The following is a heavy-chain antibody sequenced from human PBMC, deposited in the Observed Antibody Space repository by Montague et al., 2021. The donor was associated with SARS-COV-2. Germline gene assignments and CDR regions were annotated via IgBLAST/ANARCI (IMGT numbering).Heavy chain of an antibody. Sequence: SETLSLTCVVSDVSLSSSTWRSWVRQSPGKGLEWVGEAYLSGFTHYNPXDKSRVTISLDDSRSQFSLRLTSVTAADTAVYFCARGGLGNRGFDYWGQGALVTVSS. V-gene: IGHV4-4*02. D-gene: IGHD3/OR15-3a*01. CDR2: AYLSGFT. CDR3: ARGGLGNRGFDY. J-gene: IGHJ4*02. CDR1: DVSLSSSTW.